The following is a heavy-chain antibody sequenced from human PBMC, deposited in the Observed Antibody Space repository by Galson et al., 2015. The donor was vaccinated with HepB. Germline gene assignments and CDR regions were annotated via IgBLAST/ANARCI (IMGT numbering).Heavy chain of an antibody. CDR3: ARDPMTTVTYFDY. CDR2: ISSSSSTI. D-gene: IGHD4-17*01. J-gene: IGHJ4*02. CDR1: GFTFSSYS. V-gene: IGHV3-48*01. Sequence: SLRLSCAASGFTFSSYSMNWVRQAPGKGLEWVSYISSSSSTIYYADSVKGRFTISRDNAKNSLYLQMNSLRAEDTAVYYCARDPMTTVTYFDYWGQGTLVTVSS.